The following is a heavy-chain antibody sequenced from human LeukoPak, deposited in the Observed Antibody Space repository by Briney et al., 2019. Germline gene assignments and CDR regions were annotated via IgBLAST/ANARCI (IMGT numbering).Heavy chain of an antibody. CDR3: AKVSGPYYDSSGYYGYFDY. D-gene: IGHD3-22*01. CDR1: GFTFSSYG. V-gene: IGHV3-33*06. Sequence: PGRSLRLSCAASGFTFSSYGMHWVRQAPGKGLEWVAVIWYDGSNKYYADSVKGRFTTSRDNSKNTLYLQMNSLRAEDTAVYYCAKVSGPYYDSSGYYGYFDYWGQGTLVTVSS. J-gene: IGHJ4*02. CDR2: IWYDGSNK.